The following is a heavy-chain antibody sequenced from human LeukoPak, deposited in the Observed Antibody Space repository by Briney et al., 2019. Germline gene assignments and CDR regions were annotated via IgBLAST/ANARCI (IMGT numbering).Heavy chain of an antibody. J-gene: IGHJ3*02. D-gene: IGHD3-9*01. CDR1: GYTFTSYG. Sequence: ASVKVSCKASGYTFTSYGIKWVRQAPGQGLEWMGWISAYNGNTNYAQKLQGRVTMTTDTSTSTAYMELRSLRSDDTAVYYCARDRSYDILTGYPDNDAFDIWGQGTMVTVSS. CDR3: ARDRSYDILTGYPDNDAFDI. CDR2: ISAYNGNT. V-gene: IGHV1-18*01.